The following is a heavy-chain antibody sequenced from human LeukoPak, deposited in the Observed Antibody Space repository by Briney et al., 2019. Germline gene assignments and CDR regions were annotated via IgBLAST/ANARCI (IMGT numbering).Heavy chain of an antibody. CDR2: IYYSGST. CDR3: ARVTLGVIDP. D-gene: IGHD2-21*02. J-gene: IGHJ5*02. Sequence: SETLSLTCTVSGGPISSYYWSWIRQPPGKGLEWIGYIYYSGSTNYNPSLKSRVTISVDTSKNQFSLKLSSVTAADTAVYYCARVTLGVIDPWGQGTLVTVSS. V-gene: IGHV4-59*01. CDR1: GGPISSYY.